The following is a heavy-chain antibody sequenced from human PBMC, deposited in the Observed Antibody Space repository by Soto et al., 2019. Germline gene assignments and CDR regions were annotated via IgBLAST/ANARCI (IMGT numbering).Heavy chain of an antibody. J-gene: IGHJ6*02. CDR3: ARGYCSGGNCYNGLDV. CDR1: GYTFSITY. V-gene: IGHV1-46*01. D-gene: IGHD2-15*01. Sequence: QVQLVQSGAEVKKPGASVKVSCKAAGYTFSITYIHWVRQAPGQGLEWLGLVYPSGGGTNYKENFKGRVNMTRDTSTSTVYMDLSSLTSEDTAVYYCARGYCSGGNCYNGLDVWGQGTTVIVSS. CDR2: VYPSGGGT.